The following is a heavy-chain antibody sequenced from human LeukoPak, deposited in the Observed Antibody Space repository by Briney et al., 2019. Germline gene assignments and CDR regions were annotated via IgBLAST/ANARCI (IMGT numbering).Heavy chain of an antibody. V-gene: IGHV3-74*01. CDR2: INSDGSST. CDR1: GFTFSSYW. Sequence: PGGSLRLSCAASGFTFSSYWMHWVRQAPGKGLVWVSRINSDGSSTSYADSVKGRFTISRDNAKNTLYLQMNSLRAEDTAVYYCARAYYGDPNFDYWGQGTLVTVSS. CDR3: ARAYYGDPNFDY. J-gene: IGHJ4*02. D-gene: IGHD4-17*01.